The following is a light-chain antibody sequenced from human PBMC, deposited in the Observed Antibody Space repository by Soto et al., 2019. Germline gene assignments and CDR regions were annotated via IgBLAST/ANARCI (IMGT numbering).Light chain of an antibody. Sequence: EIVMTQSPATLSVSPGERATLSCRASQSVSSNLAWYQQKPGQAPRRLIYGASTRATGIPARFSGSGSGHEFTLTISSLPSEDFAVYYCQQYNNWPRTFGQGTKVEVK. J-gene: IGKJ1*01. CDR1: QSVSSN. CDR2: GAS. V-gene: IGKV3-15*01. CDR3: QQYNNWPRT.